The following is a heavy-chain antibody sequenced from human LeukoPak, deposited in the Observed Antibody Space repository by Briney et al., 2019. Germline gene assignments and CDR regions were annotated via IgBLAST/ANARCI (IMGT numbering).Heavy chain of an antibody. CDR2: IKQDGSDK. J-gene: IGHJ4*02. D-gene: IGHD2-8*02. Sequence: GGSLRLSCAASGFTFSTYWMSWVRQASGKGLECVANIKQDGSDKHYLDSVKGRFTISRDNAKNSLYLQMSSLRGEDTAVYYCARWDLLVANGGFDYWGQGTLVTVSS. CDR3: ARWDLLVANGGFDY. CDR1: GFTFSTYW. V-gene: IGHV3-7*01.